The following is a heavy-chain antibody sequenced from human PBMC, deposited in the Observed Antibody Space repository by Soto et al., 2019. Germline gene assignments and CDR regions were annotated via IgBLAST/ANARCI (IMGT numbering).Heavy chain of an antibody. D-gene: IGHD5-18*01. CDR3: ARGWIQLWSEDY. CDR2: INANSGGT. V-gene: IGHV1-2*02. J-gene: IGHJ4*02. Sequence: ASVKVSCKASGYSFTGYYMQWVRPAPGQGLEWVGWINANSGGTKYAQKFQGRVTMTRDTSISTAYMELSRLRPDDTAVYYCARGWIQLWSEDYWGQGTLVTVSS. CDR1: GYSFTGYY.